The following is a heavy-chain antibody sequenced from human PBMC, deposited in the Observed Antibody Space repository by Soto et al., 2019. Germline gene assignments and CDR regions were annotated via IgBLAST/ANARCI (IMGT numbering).Heavy chain of an antibody. CDR2: ISGSGGST. CDR3: GKDSITGRPAPLDY. Sequence: EMQLLESGGGLVQPGGSLRLSCEASGFTFSSYAMSWVRQAPGKGLEWVSAISGSGGSTYYADSVKGRFTISRDNSKKALYLQMNSLRAEDTVVYYCGKDSITGRPAPLDYWGQGTLVTVSS. CDR1: GFTFSSYA. D-gene: IGHD1-20*01. J-gene: IGHJ4*02. V-gene: IGHV3-23*01.